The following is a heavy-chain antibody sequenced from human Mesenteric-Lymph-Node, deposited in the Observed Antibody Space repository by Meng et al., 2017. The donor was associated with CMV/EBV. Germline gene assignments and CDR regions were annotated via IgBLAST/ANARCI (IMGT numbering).Heavy chain of an antibody. J-gene: IGHJ5*02. CDR1: GYTFTDYQ. Sequence: ASVKVSCKISGYTFTDYQMHWVQQAPGKGLEWVGLIDPEDGKTIYAEKFQGRVTITADTSTATSFMELSSLRSEDTAVYYCTPLTTVTTWGPSRLNYFDPWGQGTLVTVSS. V-gene: IGHV1-69-2*01. CDR3: TPLTTVTTWGPSRLNYFDP. D-gene: IGHD4-17*01. CDR2: IDPEDGKT.